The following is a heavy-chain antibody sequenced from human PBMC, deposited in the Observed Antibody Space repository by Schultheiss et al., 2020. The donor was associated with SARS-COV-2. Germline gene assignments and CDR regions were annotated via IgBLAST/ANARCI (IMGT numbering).Heavy chain of an antibody. J-gene: IGHJ3*02. CDR1: GGSISSYY. Sequence: SQTLSLTCTVSGGSISSYYWGWIRQPPGKGLEWIGSIYYSGSTYYNPSLKSRVTISVDTSKNQFSLKLSSVTAADTAVYYCARVIDSSGYYRDAFDIWGQGTMVTVSS. CDR2: IYYSGST. D-gene: IGHD3-22*01. CDR3: ARVIDSSGYYRDAFDI. V-gene: IGHV4-39*07.